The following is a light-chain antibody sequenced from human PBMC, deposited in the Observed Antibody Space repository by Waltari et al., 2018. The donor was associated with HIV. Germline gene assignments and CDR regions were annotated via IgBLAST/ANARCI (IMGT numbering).Light chain of an antibody. CDR1: QTLRSN. CDR2: DAS. Sequence: EILMTQSPATLSVSPGDSATLPCRASQTLRSNLAWYQQKPGQAPRLLLYDASTRATGIPARFSGSGSGTEFTLTITSLQSEDFAVYYCQQYNNWPPITFGQGTRLEIK. V-gene: IGKV3-15*01. CDR3: QQYNNWPPIT. J-gene: IGKJ5*01.